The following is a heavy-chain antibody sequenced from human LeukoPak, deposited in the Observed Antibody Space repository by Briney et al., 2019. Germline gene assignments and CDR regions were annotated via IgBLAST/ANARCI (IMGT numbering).Heavy chain of an antibody. V-gene: IGHV3-23*01. CDR3: AKVSSYNWNDCYFDY. J-gene: IGHJ4*02. Sequence: PGGSLRLSCAASGFTFSNYAMSWVRQAPGKGLEWVSAISGGGGGTYYADSAKGRFTISRDNSKNTLYLQMNSLRAEDTAVYYCAKVSSYNWNDCYFDYWGQGTLVTVSS. D-gene: IGHD1-1*01. CDR2: ISGGGGGT. CDR1: GFTFSNYA.